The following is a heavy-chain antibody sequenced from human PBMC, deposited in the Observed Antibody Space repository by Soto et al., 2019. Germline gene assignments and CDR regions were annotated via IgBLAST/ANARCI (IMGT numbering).Heavy chain of an antibody. D-gene: IGHD2-15*01. V-gene: IGHV4-38-2*01. CDR1: GYSITTGYY. J-gene: IGHJ5*02. CDR3: ARRGGSAGWFDT. Sequence: SETLSLTCVVSGYSITTGYYWGWIRQPPGKGLEWIGSISHSGTTFYSSSLKSRVTISKDASKNQFSLKVNSVIAAETAVYYCARRGGSAGWFDTWGPGGLVTVSS. CDR2: ISHSGTT.